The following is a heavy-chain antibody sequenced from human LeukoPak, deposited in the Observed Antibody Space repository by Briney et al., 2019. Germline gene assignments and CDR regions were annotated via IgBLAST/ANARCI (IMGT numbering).Heavy chain of an antibody. J-gene: IGHJ4*02. CDR1: NGSITNYY. D-gene: IGHD6-13*01. Sequence: LSLTCTVSNGSITNYYWSWIRQTPGKGLEWVSYISDHGKSRNYVDSVKGRFTISRDNAKNSLYLQMNSLRVEDTAVYFCARARIAAPLLDYWGQGTLVTVSS. CDR3: ARARIAAPLLDY. V-gene: IGHV3-11*04. CDR2: ISDHGKSR.